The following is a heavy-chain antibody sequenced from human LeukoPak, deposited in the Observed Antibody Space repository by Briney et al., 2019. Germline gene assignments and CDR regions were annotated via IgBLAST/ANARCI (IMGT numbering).Heavy chain of an antibody. Sequence: SETLSLTCTVSGGSISSSSYYWGWIRQPPGKGLEWIGSIYYSGSTYYNPSLKSRVTISVDTSKNQFSLKLSSVTAADTAVYYCARTVGDSSGSAIVFDYWGQGTLVTVSS. D-gene: IGHD3-22*01. V-gene: IGHV4-39*01. CDR3: ARTVGDSSGSAIVFDY. CDR1: GGSISSSSYY. J-gene: IGHJ4*02. CDR2: IYYSGST.